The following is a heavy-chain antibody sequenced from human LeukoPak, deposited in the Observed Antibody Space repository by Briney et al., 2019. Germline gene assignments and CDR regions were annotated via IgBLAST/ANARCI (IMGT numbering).Heavy chain of an antibody. CDR1: GYTFPDYG. CDR2: IGTYNGNT. CDR3: ARAAPAGIAPNWFDP. D-gene: IGHD6-13*01. Sequence: GASVKVSCKASGYTFPDYGISWVRQAPGQGLEWMGWIGTYNGNTDYAQKFQGRVTTTTDTSTSTAYLELRSLRSDDTAMYYCARAAPAGIAPNWFDPWGQGTLVTVSS. V-gene: IGHV1-18*01. J-gene: IGHJ5*02.